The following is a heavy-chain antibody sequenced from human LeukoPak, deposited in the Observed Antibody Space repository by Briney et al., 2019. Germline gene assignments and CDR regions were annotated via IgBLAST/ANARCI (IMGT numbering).Heavy chain of an antibody. Sequence: SETLSLTCTVSGGSISSYYWSWIRQPAGKGLEWIGRIYTSGSTNYNPSLKSRVTMSVDTSKNQFSLKLSSVTAADTAVYYCARVITGTTLFSWFDPWGQGTLVIVSS. CDR2: IYTSGST. D-gene: IGHD1-7*01. J-gene: IGHJ5*02. CDR3: ARVITGTTLFSWFDP. CDR1: GGSISSYY. V-gene: IGHV4-4*07.